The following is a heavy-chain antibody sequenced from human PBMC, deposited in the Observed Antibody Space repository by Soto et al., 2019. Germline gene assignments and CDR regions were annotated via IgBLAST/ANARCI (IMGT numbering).Heavy chain of an antibody. CDR2: IYYSRST. CDR3: ARRWGAAFDY. Sequence: QVQLQESGPGLVKPSETLSLTCTVSGGSISSYYWSWIRQPPGKGLEWIGFIYYSRSTNYNPSHKSGVTISVATSNIQFSLKLSSVTAADTVVYYCARRWGAAFDYWGQGTLVTVSS. D-gene: IGHD1-26*01. V-gene: IGHV4-59*08. J-gene: IGHJ4*02. CDR1: GGSISSYY.